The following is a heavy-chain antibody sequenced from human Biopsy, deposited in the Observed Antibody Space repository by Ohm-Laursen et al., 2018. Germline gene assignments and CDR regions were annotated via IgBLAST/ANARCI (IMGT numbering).Heavy chain of an antibody. D-gene: IGHD6-19*01. CDR1: DGSINSYY. CDR3: ARGMRSSGWPYFDS. J-gene: IGHJ4*02. V-gene: IGHV4-59*01. Sequence: SETLSLTCTVSDGSINSYYWNWIRQPPGKRLEWIGNIYYSGSTNFNPSLESRVTMSVDMPKNQFSLKLSSVTAADTAIYYCARGMRSSGWPYFDSWGQGTLVTVSS. CDR2: IYYSGST.